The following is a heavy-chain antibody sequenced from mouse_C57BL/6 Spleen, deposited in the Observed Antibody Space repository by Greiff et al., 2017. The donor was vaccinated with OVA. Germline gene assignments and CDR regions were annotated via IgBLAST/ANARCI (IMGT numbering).Heavy chain of an antibody. CDR2: IYPGGGYT. D-gene: IGHD2-12*01. J-gene: IGHJ2*01. Sequence: VKLVESGAELVRPGTSVKMSCKASGYTFTNYWIGWAKQRPGHGLEWIGDIYPGGGYTNYNEKFKGKATLTADKSSSTAYMQFSSLTSEDSAIYYCARGGLRRPYYFDYWGQGTTLTVSS. CDR3: ARGGLRRPYYFDY. V-gene: IGHV1-63*01. CDR1: GYTFTNYW.